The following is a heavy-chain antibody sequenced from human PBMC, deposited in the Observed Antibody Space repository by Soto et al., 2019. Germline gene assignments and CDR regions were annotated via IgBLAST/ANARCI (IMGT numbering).Heavy chain of an antibody. J-gene: IGHJ3*02. CDR3: ARSGSLYCSGGSCPGAFDI. D-gene: IGHD2-15*01. V-gene: IGHV3-7*01. Sequence: GGSLRLSCAASGFTFSSYWMSWVRQAPGKGLEWVANIKQDGSEKYYVDSVKGRFTISRDNAKNSLYLQMNSLRAEDTAVYYCARSGSLYCSGGSCPGAFDISGQGTMVTVSS. CDR2: IKQDGSEK. CDR1: GFTFSSYW.